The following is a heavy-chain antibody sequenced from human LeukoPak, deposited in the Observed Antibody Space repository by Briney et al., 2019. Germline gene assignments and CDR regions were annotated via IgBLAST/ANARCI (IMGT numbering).Heavy chain of an antibody. Sequence: GASVKVSCKASGYTFTSYYMHWVRQAPGQGLEWMGIINPSGGSTSYAQKFQGRVTMTRDTSTSTVYMELSSLRSEDTAVYYCARGRMATITSLISYNWFDPWGQGTLVTVSS. D-gene: IGHD5-24*01. J-gene: IGHJ5*02. V-gene: IGHV1-46*01. CDR1: GYTFTSYY. CDR3: ARGRMATITSLISYNWFDP. CDR2: INPSGGST.